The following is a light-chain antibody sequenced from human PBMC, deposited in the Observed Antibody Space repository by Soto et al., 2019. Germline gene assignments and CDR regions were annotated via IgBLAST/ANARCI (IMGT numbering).Light chain of an antibody. CDR3: QEWDSNFDQWI. CDR1: NIGSKS. Sequence: YELTQPPSVSVAPGQTATITCGGNNIGSKSVHWYQQRPGQAPVLVVYDDRDRPSGIPERFSGSNSGNTASLTISRVEVGDEAEYHCQEWDSNFDQWIFGGGTKLTVL. J-gene: IGLJ2*01. CDR2: DDR. V-gene: IGLV3-21*02.